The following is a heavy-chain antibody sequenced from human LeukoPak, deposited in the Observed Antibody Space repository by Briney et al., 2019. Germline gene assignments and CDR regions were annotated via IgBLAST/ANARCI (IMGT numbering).Heavy chain of an antibody. J-gene: IGHJ4*02. CDR1: GFTFSSYG. Sequence: GGSLRLSCAASGFTFSSYGMHWVRQAPGKGLEWVALMWYDGSNKHYADSVKGRFTISRDNSKSTLYLQMNTLRAEDTAVYYCARESGWAYFDYWGQGSLVAVSS. CDR2: MWYDGSNK. V-gene: IGHV3-33*01. CDR3: ARESGWAYFDY. D-gene: IGHD5-24*01.